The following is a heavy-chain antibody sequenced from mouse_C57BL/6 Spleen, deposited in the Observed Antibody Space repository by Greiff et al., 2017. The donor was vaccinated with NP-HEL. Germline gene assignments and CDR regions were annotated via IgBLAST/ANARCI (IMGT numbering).Heavy chain of an antibody. D-gene: IGHD2-4*01. J-gene: IGHJ4*01. CDR2: INPNTGGT. CDR3: ASYDDDDAMDY. V-gene: IGHV1-26*01. Sequence: EVQLQQSGPELVKPGASVKISCKASGYTFTDYYMNWVKQSHGKSLEWIGDINPNTGGTSYNQKFKGKATLTVDKSSSTAYMELRSLTSEDSAVYYCASYDDDDAMDYWGQGTSVTVSS. CDR1: GYTFTDYY.